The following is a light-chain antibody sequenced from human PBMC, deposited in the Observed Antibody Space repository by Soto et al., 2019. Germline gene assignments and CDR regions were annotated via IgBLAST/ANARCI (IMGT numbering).Light chain of an antibody. Sequence: SLQSPLRSVCASPRKSFTISCTGTISDVGRYDYVSWYQQHPGKAPKLIVYAVTERPSGVPDRFSGSQSGNTASLTISGLQAEDEADYSCCSFAGSYSYVFGTGTKVTVL. CDR3: CSFAGSYSYV. J-gene: IGLJ1*01. CDR1: ISDVGRYDY. V-gene: IGLV2-11*01. CDR2: AVT.